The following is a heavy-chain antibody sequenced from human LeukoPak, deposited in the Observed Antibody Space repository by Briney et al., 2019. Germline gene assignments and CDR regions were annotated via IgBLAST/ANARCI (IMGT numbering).Heavy chain of an antibody. D-gene: IGHD3-10*01. V-gene: IGHV3-23*01. Sequence: PGGSLRLSCAASGFTFSSYGMHWVRQAPGKGLEWVSLIRGSGGNTYYADSVKGRFTISRDNSKNTLHLQMNSLRAEDTAVYYCASGGFGEPLFDYWGQGTLVTVSS. CDR1: GFTFSSYG. CDR3: ASGGFGEPLFDY. CDR2: IRGSGGNT. J-gene: IGHJ4*02.